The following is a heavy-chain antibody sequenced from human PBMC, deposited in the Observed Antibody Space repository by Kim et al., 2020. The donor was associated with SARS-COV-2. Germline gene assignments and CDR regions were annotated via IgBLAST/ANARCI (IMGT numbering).Heavy chain of an antibody. CDR3: ARVRDIVVVVAATRWAFDI. CDR1: GYTFTSYG. J-gene: IGHJ3*02. Sequence: ASVKVSCKASGYTFTSYGISWVRQAPGQGLEWMGWISAYNGNTNYAQKLQGRVTMTTDTSTSTAYMELRSLRSDDTAVYYCARVRDIVVVVAATRWAFDIWGQGTMVTLSS. V-gene: IGHV1-18*01. D-gene: IGHD2-15*01. CDR2: ISAYNGNT.